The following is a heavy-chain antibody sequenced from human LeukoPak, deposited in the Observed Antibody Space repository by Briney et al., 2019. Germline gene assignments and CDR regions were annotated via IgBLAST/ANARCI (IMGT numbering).Heavy chain of an antibody. J-gene: IGHJ4*02. V-gene: IGHV3-33*01. CDR2: IWYDGSSE. CDR1: GFTFSSYG. CDR3: ASGLTGPYYFDY. D-gene: IGHD3-9*01. Sequence: GRSLRLSCEASGFTFSSYGMHWVRQAPGKGLEWVAVIWYDGSSEYYAGSVKGRFTISRDNSRNTLHLQMNSLRGDDTAVYYCASGLTGPYYFDYWGQGTLVIVDS.